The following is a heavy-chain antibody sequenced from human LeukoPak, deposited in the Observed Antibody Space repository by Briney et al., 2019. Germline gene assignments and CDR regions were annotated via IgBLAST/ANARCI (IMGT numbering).Heavy chain of an antibody. CDR2: ISGSGGST. V-gene: IGHV3-23*01. CDR1: GFTFSSYA. J-gene: IGHJ6*02. D-gene: IGHD6-13*01. Sequence: GGSLRLSCAASGFTFSSYAMSWVRQAPGKGLEWVSAISGSGGSTYYADSVKGRFTISRDNSKNTLYLQMNSLRAEDTAVYYCAKDQGRSGWYRLDYYYYGMDVWGQGTTVTVSS. CDR3: AKDQGRSGWYRLDYYYYGMDV.